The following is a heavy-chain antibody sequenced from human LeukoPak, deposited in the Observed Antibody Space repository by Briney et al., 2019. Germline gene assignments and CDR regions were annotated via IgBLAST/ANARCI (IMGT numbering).Heavy chain of an antibody. CDR3: ATDVTGPAPYDF. Sequence: GASVKVSCKVSGYSLSELSIHWVRQAPGKGLEWMGGFDPEDDEAIYVQSLEGRVTMTEDTSTDTAYMELSGLTSDDAAVYYCATDVTGPAPYDFWGQGTLVTVS. CDR2: FDPEDDEA. CDR1: GYSLSELS. D-gene: IGHD2-21*02. J-gene: IGHJ4*02. V-gene: IGHV1-24*01.